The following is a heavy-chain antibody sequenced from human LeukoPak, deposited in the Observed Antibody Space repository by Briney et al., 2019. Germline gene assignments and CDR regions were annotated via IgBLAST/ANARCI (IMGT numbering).Heavy chain of an antibody. J-gene: IGHJ6*02. Sequence: GGSLRLSCAASGFTFSSYSMNWVRQAPGKGLEWASYISSSSSTIYYADSVKGRFTISRDNAKNSLYLQMNSLRDEDTAVYYCARRGVAGTPNYYYGMDVWGQGTTVTVSS. CDR2: ISSSSSTI. CDR1: GFTFSSYS. V-gene: IGHV3-48*02. D-gene: IGHD6-19*01. CDR3: ARRGVAGTPNYYYGMDV.